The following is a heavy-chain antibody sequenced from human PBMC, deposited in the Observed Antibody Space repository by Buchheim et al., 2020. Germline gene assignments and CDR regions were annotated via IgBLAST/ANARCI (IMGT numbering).Heavy chain of an antibody. CDR1: GFTFSSYS. V-gene: IGHV3-48*01. CDR2: ISSSSDSI. J-gene: IGHJ4*02. Sequence: EVQLVESGGGLVQPGGSLRLSCAASGFTFSSYSMNWVRQAPGKGLEWVSYISSSSDSIYYADSVEGLFTISRDNAKNSLYLQMNSLRAEDTAVYDCTRGQAAPSDYWGQGAL. CDR3: TRGQAAPSDY. D-gene: IGHD2-15*01.